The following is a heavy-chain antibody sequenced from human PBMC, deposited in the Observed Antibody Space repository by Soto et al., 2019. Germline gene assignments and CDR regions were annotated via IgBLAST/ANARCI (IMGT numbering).Heavy chain of an antibody. Sequence: TSETLSLTCTVSGGSISSSSYYWGWIRQPPGKGLEWIGSIYYSGSTYYNPSLKSRVTISVDTSKNQFSLKLSSVTAADTAVYYCARRPGGIVVVPAARNRAEYFQHWGQGTLVTVSS. J-gene: IGHJ1*01. V-gene: IGHV4-39*01. CDR1: GGSISSSSYY. CDR2: IYYSGST. CDR3: ARRPGGIVVVPAARNRAEYFQH. D-gene: IGHD2-2*01.